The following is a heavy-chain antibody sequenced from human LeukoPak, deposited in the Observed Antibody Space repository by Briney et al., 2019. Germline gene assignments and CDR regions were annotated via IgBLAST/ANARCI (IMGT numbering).Heavy chain of an antibody. D-gene: IGHD4-17*01. CDR3: AREPFSTTVTTTFDY. CDR2: ISYDGSNK. Sequence: PGGSLRLSCAASGFTFSSYAMHWVRQAPGKGLEWVAVISYDGSNKYYADSVKGRFTISRDNFKNTLYLQMNSLRVEDTAVYYCAREPFSTTVTTTFDYWGQGTLVTVSS. CDR1: GFTFSSYA. J-gene: IGHJ4*02. V-gene: IGHV3-30*04.